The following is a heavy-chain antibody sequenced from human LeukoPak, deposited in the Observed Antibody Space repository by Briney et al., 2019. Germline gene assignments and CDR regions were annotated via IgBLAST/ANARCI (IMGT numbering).Heavy chain of an antibody. D-gene: IGHD3-9*01. J-gene: IGHJ4*02. CDR2: INPNSGGT. CDR3: ARDHGETYYDILTGYYSPGSFDY. CDR1: GYTFTGYY. V-gene: IGHV1-2*02. Sequence: ASVKVSCKASGYTFTGYYIHWVRQAPGQGLEWMGWINPNSGGTYYAQKFQGRVTMTRDTSISTAYMELSRLRSDDTAVYYCARDHGETYYDILTGYYSPGSFDYWGQGTLVTVSS.